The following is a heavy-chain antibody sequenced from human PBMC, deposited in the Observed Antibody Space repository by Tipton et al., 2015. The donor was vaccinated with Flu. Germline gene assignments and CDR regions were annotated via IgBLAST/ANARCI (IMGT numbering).Heavy chain of an antibody. CDR3: ARAGGIYYDFWGGYYPHVVDV. V-gene: IGHV4-61*08. CDR1: GGYVNSDDYY. D-gene: IGHD3-3*01. CDR2: IYNSGRT. J-gene: IGHJ6*02. Sequence: TLSLTCTVSGGYVNSDDYYRSWIRQPPAKGLEWIGSIYNSGRTNYSSSLKSRITISVDTSKNQFSLKLSSVTAGDTAVYFCARAGGIYYDFWGGYYPHVVDVWGQGTTVTVSS.